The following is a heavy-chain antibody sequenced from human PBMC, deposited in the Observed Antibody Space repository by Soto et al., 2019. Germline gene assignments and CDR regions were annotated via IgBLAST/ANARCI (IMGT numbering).Heavy chain of an antibody. V-gene: IGHV1-18*01. Sequence: QVNLVQSGAEVRKPGASVKVSCKGSGYTFTSYGIAWVRQAPGQGLEWMGWISAHNDNTNYAQKVQGRVTVTRDTSTSTAYMALRNLRSDDPAVYYCARGRYGDYWGQGALVTVSS. CDR1: GYTFTSYG. D-gene: IGHD1-1*01. CDR2: ISAHNDNT. CDR3: ARGRYGDY. J-gene: IGHJ4*02.